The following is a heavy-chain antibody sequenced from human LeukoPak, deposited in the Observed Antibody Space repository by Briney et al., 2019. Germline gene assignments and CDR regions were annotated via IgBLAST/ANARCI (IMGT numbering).Heavy chain of an antibody. CDR1: GGSISSYY. Sequence: SETLSLTCTVSGGSISSYYWSWIRQPPGKGLEWIGYIYYSGSTNYNPSLKSRVTISVDTSKNQFSLKLSSVTAADTAVYYCARAAYSSVILYYFGYWGQGTLVTVSS. J-gene: IGHJ4*02. CDR3: ARAAYSSVILYYFGY. V-gene: IGHV4-59*01. CDR2: IYYSGST. D-gene: IGHD6-19*01.